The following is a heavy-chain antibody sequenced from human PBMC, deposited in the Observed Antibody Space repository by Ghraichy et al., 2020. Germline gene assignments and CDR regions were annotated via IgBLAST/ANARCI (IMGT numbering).Heavy chain of an antibody. Sequence: GGSLRLSCAASGFTFSSYGMHWVRQAPGKGLEWVAVIWYDGSNKYYADSVKGRFTISRDNSKNTLYLQMNSLRAEDTAVYYCARDLEEDGYNSGPFDYWGQGTLVTVSS. CDR1: GFTFSSYG. V-gene: IGHV3-33*01. CDR2: IWYDGSNK. J-gene: IGHJ4*02. D-gene: IGHD5-24*01. CDR3: ARDLEEDGYNSGPFDY.